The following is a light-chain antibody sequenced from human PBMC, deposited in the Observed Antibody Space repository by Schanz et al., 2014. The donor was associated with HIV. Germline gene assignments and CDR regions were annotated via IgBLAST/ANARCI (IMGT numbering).Light chain of an antibody. Sequence: QLVLTQSPSASASLGASVKLTCTLSSGHSSYAIAWHQQHPEKGPRYLMKVSTDGSHYKADGIPDRFSGSSSGAERYLIISSLQSEDEADYYCQTWGTGIRVFGGGTKVTVL. CDR1: SGHSSYA. V-gene: IGLV4-69*02. J-gene: IGLJ3*02. CDR2: VSTDGSH. CDR3: QTWGTGIRV.